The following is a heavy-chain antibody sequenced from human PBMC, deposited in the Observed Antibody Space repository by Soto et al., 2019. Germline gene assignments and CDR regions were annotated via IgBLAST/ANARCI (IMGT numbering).Heavy chain of an antibody. D-gene: IGHD3-3*01. CDR3: ARGPTESGEWLLFDY. J-gene: IGHJ4*02. CDR2: MNPDNGNT. CDR1: GYTFSTYE. Sequence: ASVKVSCKASGYTFSTYEINWVRRAAGQGLEWMGRMNPDNGNTGYAQKFQDRVTMTRNTSIGTAYMELSSLRSDDTAVYYCARGPTESGEWLLFDYWGQGALVTVSS. V-gene: IGHV1-8*01.